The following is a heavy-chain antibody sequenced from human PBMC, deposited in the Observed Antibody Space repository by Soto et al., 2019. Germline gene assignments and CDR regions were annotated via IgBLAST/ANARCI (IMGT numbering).Heavy chain of an antibody. V-gene: IGHV4-34*01. CDR2: INHSGST. D-gene: IGHD3-10*01. CDR1: GGSFSGYY. J-gene: IGHJ4*02. Sequence: SETLSLTCAVYGGSFSGYYWSWIRQPPGKGLEWIGEINHSGSTNYNPSLKSRVTISVDTSKNQFSLKLSSVTAADTAVYYCARGRYYYGSGSFDYWGQGTLVTVSS. CDR3: ARGRYYYGSGSFDY.